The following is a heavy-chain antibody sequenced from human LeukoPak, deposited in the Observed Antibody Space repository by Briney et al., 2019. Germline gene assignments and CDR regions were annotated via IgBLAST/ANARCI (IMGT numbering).Heavy chain of an antibody. Sequence: PGGSLRLSCAASGFTFSSYGMHWVRQAPGKGLEWVAVIWYDGSNKYYADSVKGRFTISRDNSKNTLYLQMNSLRAEDTAVYYCAKSGSYGYSYFDYWRQGTLVTVSS. V-gene: IGHV3-33*06. CDR1: GFTFSSYG. D-gene: IGHD5-18*01. CDR3: AKSGSYGYSYFDY. CDR2: IWYDGSNK. J-gene: IGHJ4*02.